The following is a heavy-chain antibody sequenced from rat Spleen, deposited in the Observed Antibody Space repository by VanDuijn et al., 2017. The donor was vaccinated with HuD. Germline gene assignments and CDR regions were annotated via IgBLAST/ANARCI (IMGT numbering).Heavy chain of an antibody. CDR3: ARHNSGYGVMDA. Sequence: EVQLVESGGGLVQPGRSLKLSCVASGFTFNNYWMSWIRQAPGKGLEWVSSINTDGDSTYYPDSVKGRFTISRDNAENTLYLQMDSLRSEDTATYYCARHNSGYGVMDAWGQGASVTVSS. D-gene: IGHD4-3*01. CDR1: GFTFNNYW. V-gene: IGHV5-58*01. CDR2: INTDGDST. J-gene: IGHJ4*01.